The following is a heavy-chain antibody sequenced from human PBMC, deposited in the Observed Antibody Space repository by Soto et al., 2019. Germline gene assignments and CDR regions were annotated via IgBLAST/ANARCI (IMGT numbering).Heavy chain of an antibody. J-gene: IGHJ4*02. Sequence: SETLSLTCGVSGGSLSGATYSWNWIRRPPGKGLEWIGYIFPSGTTYYNPSLKSRVTISIDVSKNQFSLSLRSLTAADTAVYYCARSREFDYWSQGTLVTVSS. CDR3: ARSREFDY. CDR1: GGSLSGATYS. V-gene: IGHV4-30-2*01. CDR2: IFPSGTT.